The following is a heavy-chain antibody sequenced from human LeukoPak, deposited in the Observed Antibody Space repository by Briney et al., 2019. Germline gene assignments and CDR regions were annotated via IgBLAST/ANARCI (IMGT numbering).Heavy chain of an antibody. CDR3: ARSRASTRNYFDY. V-gene: IGHV3-30*01. Sequence: PGRSLRLSWAVSGFTFINFAIHWVRQAAGKGLEWVGDLSYDGSSKYFADSVKGRFTICRDTSKNTVCRQVNSLRPEDTAVYDCARSRASTRNYFDYWRQPTLASVSS. J-gene: IGHJ4*02. CDR2: LSYDGSSK. D-gene: IGHD1-26*01. CDR1: GFTFINFA.